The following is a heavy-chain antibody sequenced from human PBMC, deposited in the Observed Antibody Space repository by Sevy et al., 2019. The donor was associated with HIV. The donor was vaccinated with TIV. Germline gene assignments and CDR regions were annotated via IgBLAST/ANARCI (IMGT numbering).Heavy chain of an antibody. D-gene: IGHD3-16*01. J-gene: IGHJ4*02. CDR3: ARDFTGGLGEFDY. V-gene: IGHV3-48*02. CDR1: GFTFSSYS. CDR2: ISSSSSTI. Sequence: GESLKISCAASGFTFSSYSMNWVRQAPGKGLEWVSYISSSSSTIYYADSVKGRFTISRDNAKNSLYLQMNSLRDEDTTVYYCARDFTGGLGEFDYWGQGTLVTVSS.